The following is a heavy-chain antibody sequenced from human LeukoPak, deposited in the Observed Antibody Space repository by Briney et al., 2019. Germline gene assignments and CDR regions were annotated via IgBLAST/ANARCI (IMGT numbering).Heavy chain of an antibody. CDR3: AVLSGDIVVVPAATSGHDAFDI. Sequence: PGGSLRLSCAASGFTFSSYAMHWGRQAPGKGLEWVAVISYDGSNKYYADSVKGRFTISRDNSKNTLYLQMNSLRAEDTAVYYCAVLSGDIVVVPAATSGHDAFDIWGQGTMVTASS. CDR1: GFTFSSYA. J-gene: IGHJ3*02. V-gene: IGHV3-30*04. CDR2: ISYDGSNK. D-gene: IGHD2-2*01.